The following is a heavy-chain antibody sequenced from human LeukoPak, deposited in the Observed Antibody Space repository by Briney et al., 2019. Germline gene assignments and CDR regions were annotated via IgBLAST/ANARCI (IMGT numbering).Heavy chain of an antibody. V-gene: IGHV3-30-3*01. CDR2: ISYDGSNK. CDR1: GFTFSSYA. D-gene: IGHD7-27*01. J-gene: IGHJ4*02. CDR3: ARDSGSY. Sequence: HPGGSLRLSCAASGFTFSSYAMHWVRQAPGKGLEWVAVISYDGSNKYYADSVKGRFTISRDNSKNTLYLQMNSLRAEDTAVYYYARDSGSYWGQGTLVTVSS.